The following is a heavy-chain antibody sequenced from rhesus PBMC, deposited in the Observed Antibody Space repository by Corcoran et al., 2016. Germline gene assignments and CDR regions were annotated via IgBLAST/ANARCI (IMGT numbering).Heavy chain of an antibody. D-gene: IGHD3-9*01. J-gene: IGHJ4*01. V-gene: IGHV3S42*01. CDR1: GFTFSNYW. CDR2: INSGGGST. CDR3: AKGDGYSPFDY. Sequence: GFTFSNYWMNWVRPTPGKGLEWISTINSGGGSTYYADSVKGRFTIARDNSKNTLSLQMNSLRAEDTAVYYCAKGDGYSPFDYWGQGVLVTVSS.